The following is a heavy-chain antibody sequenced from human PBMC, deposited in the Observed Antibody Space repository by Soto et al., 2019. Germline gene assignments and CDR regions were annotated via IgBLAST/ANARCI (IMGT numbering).Heavy chain of an antibody. CDR3: AVVYYVIVTGYPEYYFDY. V-gene: IGHV3-64D*08. J-gene: IGHJ4*02. Sequence: HPGGSLRLSCSASGFTFSSYAMHWVRQAPGKGLEYVSAISSNGGSTYYADSVKGRFTISRDNSKNTLYLQMSSLRAEDTAVYYCAVVYYVIVTGYPEYYFDYWGQGTLVTVSS. CDR2: ISSNGGST. D-gene: IGHD3-9*01. CDR1: GFTFSSYA.